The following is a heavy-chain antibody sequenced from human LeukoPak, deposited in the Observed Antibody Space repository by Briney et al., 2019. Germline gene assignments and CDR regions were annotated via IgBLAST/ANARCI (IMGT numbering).Heavy chain of an antibody. CDR3: ARGVVIEYSSSYYFDY. D-gene: IGHD6-6*01. Sequence: GGSLRLSCAASGFTFSSYSMNWVRQAPGKGLGWISSISSSSSYIYYADSVKGRFTISRDNAKNSLYLQMNSLRAEDTAVYYCARGVVIEYSSSYYFDYWGQGTLVTVSS. J-gene: IGHJ4*02. CDR2: ISSSSSYI. CDR1: GFTFSSYS. V-gene: IGHV3-21*01.